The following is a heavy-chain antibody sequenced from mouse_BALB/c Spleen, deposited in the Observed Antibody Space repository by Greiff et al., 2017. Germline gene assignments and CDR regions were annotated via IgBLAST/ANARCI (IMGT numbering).Heavy chain of an antibody. V-gene: IGHV1-9*01. CDR1: GYTFSSYW. CDR2: ILPGSGST. CDR3: ARAYYGNWFAY. D-gene: IGHD2-1*01. J-gene: IGHJ3*01. Sequence: VQLHQSGAELMKPGASVKISCKATGYTFSSYWIEWVKQRPGHGLEWIGEILPGSGSTNYNEKFKGKATFTADTSSNTAYMQLSSLTSEDSAVYYCARAYYGNWFAYWGQGTLVTVSA.